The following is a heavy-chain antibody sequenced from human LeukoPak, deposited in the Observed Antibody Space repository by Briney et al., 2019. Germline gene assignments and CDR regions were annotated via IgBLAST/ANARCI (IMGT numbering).Heavy chain of an antibody. J-gene: IGHJ4*02. D-gene: IGHD4-11*01. V-gene: IGHV3-23*01. CDR3: AKGRIQSYMAPEY. CDR1: AFTFGSFG. Sequence: GGSLRLSCAASAFTFGSFGMSWFRQAPGKGLEWVSAISDTGGSTFYADSVKGRFTISRDNSKNTLYLQMNSLRAEDTAIYYCAKGRIQSYMAPEYWGQGTLVTVSS. CDR2: ISDTGGST.